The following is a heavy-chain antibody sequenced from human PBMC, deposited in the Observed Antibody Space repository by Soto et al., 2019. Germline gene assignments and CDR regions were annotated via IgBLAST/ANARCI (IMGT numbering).Heavy chain of an antibody. CDR1: GFTFTSYG. Sequence: EVQLLESGGGLVQPGGSLRLSCAASGFTFTSYGMSWVRQAPGKGLEWVSAISGSGGSTYYAGSVKGRFTISRDNSKNTLYLQMNSLRAEDTAVYYCARVNGYSSGWFDYWGQGTLVTVSS. V-gene: IGHV3-23*01. CDR3: ARVNGYSSGWFDY. J-gene: IGHJ4*02. CDR2: ISGSGGST. D-gene: IGHD6-19*01.